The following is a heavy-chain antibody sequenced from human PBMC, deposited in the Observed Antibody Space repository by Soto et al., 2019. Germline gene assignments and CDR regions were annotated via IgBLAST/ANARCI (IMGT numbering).Heavy chain of an antibody. CDR1: GDSSSRSY. J-gene: IGHJ4*02. Sequence: SETLSLTCTVSGDSSSRSYWSWIRQPPGKGLEWIGYISYSGTTNYNPSLKSRVTISLDTSKTQFSLKLSSVTAADTAVYYCARDGRGYSGYSFDSWGQGTLVTVSS. CDR2: ISYSGTT. D-gene: IGHD5-12*01. V-gene: IGHV4-59*01. CDR3: ARDGRGYSGYSFDS.